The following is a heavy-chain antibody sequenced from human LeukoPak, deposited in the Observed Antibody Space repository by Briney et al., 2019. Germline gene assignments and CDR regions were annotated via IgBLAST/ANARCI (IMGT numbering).Heavy chain of an antibody. V-gene: IGHV4-59*01. CDR2: IYYSGST. J-gene: IGHJ3*02. CDR3: ARENDDAFDI. Sequence: SETLSLTCTVSGGSISSYYWSWIRQPPGKGLELIGYIYYSGSTNYNPSLKSRVTISVDTSKNQFSLKLSSVTAADTAVYYCARENDDAFDIWGQGTMVTVSS. CDR1: GGSISSYY.